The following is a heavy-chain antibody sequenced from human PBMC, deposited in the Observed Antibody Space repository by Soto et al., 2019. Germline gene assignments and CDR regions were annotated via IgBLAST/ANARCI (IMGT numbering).Heavy chain of an antibody. V-gene: IGHV1-46*03. D-gene: IGHD7-27*01. CDR1: GYTFTSYY. Sequence: QVQLVQSGAEVKKPGASVKVSCKASGYTFTSYYMHWVRQAPGQGLDWMGIINPSGGSTSYAQKCQGRVTMTRDTSTSTVYMEMSSLRSEDTAVYYCARSTNRAQFRYWGQGTLVTVSS. CDR2: INPSGGST. J-gene: IGHJ4*02. CDR3: ARSTNRAQFRY.